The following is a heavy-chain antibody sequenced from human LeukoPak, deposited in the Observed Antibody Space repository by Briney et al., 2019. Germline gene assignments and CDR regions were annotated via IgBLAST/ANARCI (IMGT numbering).Heavy chain of an antibody. CDR1: GGSISSYY. V-gene: IGHV4-4*07. CDR3: ARAGEDSSSWYFRGDANYYFDY. J-gene: IGHJ4*02. CDR2: IYTSGST. D-gene: IGHD6-13*01. Sequence: PSETLSLTCTVSGGSISSYYWSWIRQPAGKGLEWIGRIYTSGSTNYNPSLKSRVTMSVDTSKNQFSLKLSSVTAADTAVYYCARAGEDSSSWYFRGDANYYFDYWGQGTLVTVSS.